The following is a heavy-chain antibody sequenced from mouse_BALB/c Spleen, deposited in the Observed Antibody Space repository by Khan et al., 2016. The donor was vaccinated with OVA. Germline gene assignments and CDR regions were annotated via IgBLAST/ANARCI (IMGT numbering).Heavy chain of an antibody. Sequence: VQLQQSGPELVKPGTSVKMSCKASGYRITSYLIHWVKQKPGPGLEWIGYINPHNGATEYNEKFKGKATLTSDKSSNTAYMQLSSLTSEDSAVYYCARGNWQSYYFDYWGQGTTLTVSS. D-gene: IGHD4-1*01. CDR2: INPHNGAT. V-gene: IGHV1S136*01. CDR1: GYRITSYL. CDR3: ARGNWQSYYFDY. J-gene: IGHJ2*01.